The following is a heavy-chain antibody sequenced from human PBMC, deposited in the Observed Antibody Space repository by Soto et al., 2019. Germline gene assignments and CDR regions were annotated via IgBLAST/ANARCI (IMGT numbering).Heavy chain of an antibody. D-gene: IGHD2-2*01. J-gene: IGHJ6*02. V-gene: IGHV1-18*01. CDR1: GYTFTSYG. CDR3: ALVVVPASMLYYYYGMDV. CDR2: ISAYNGNT. Sequence: ASVKVSCKASGYTFTSYGISWVRQAPGQGLEWMGWISAYNGNTNYAQKLQGRVTMTTDTSTSTAYMELRSLRSDDTAVYYCALVVVPASMLYYYYGMDVWGQGTTVTVS.